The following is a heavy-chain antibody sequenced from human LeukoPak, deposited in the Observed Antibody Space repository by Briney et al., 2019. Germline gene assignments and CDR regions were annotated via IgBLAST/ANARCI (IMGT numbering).Heavy chain of an antibody. V-gene: IGHV4-39*01. D-gene: IGHD5-24*01. Sequence: SETLSLTRAVRGGDFSSYYWTWIRQPPGRGLTWIGSLYYTGSTYYSPSLKSRVTISVDTSKNQFSLKLSSVTAADTAVYYCARHPRRDAYTHFDYWGQGTLVTVSS. CDR2: LYYTGST. CDR3: ARHPRRDAYTHFDY. CDR1: GGDFSSYY. J-gene: IGHJ4*02.